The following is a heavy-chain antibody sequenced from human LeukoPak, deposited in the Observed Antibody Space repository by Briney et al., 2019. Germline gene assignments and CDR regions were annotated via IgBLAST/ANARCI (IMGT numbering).Heavy chain of an antibody. Sequence: ASVKVSCKASGYTFTGYYMHWVRQAPGQGLERMGWINPNSGGTNYAQKFQGRVTMTRDTSISTAYMELSRLRSDDTAVYYCARDYDILTGQGFDPWGQGTLVTVSS. CDR3: ARDYDILTGQGFDP. D-gene: IGHD3-9*01. V-gene: IGHV1-2*02. CDR1: GYTFTGYY. J-gene: IGHJ5*02. CDR2: INPNSGGT.